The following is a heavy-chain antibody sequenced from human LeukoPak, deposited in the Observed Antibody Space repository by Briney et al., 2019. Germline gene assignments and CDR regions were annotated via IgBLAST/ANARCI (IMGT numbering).Heavy chain of an antibody. CDR3: ARTDYGDYDWYFDL. J-gene: IGHJ2*01. CDR2: IKHDGSEK. V-gene: IGHV3-7*01. CDR1: GFTFSDYW. D-gene: IGHD4-17*01. Sequence: GGSLRLSCAASGFTFSDYWMSWVRQAPGKGLEWVANIKHDGSEKYYVDSVKGRFTISRDNAKNSLSLQINSLRADDTAVYYCARTDYGDYDWYFDLWGRGTLVTVSS.